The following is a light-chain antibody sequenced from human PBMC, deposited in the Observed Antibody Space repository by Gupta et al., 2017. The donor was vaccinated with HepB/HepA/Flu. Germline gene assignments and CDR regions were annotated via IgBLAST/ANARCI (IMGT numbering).Light chain of an antibody. CDR3: SSYTSSSTVV. CDR2: DVS. Sequence: QSALTQPASVSGSPGQPITISCTGTSSDVGGYDYVSWYQQHPGKAPKLMIYDVSYRPSGVSNRFSGSKSGNTASLTISGLQAEDEADYYCSSYTSSSTVVFGGGTKLTVL. J-gene: IGLJ2*01. V-gene: IGLV2-14*03. CDR1: SSDVGGYDY.